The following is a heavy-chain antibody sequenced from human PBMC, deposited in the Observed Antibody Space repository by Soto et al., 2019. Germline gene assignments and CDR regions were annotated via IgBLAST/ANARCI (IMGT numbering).Heavy chain of an antibody. V-gene: IGHV3-30*03. CDR1: GFMFSGFG. J-gene: IGHJ6*02. CDR3: ARGRVPAAVYTDFGMDV. Sequence: QVQLVESGGGVVQPGRSLRLSCAASGFMFSGFGMHWVRQAPGKGLQWVAGISKDGSKKYYADSVKGRFTISRDNSKNTLYLQLNSLRAEDTAVYYCARGRVPAAVYTDFGMDVWGHGTTVSVSS. CDR2: ISKDGSKK. D-gene: IGHD2-2*01.